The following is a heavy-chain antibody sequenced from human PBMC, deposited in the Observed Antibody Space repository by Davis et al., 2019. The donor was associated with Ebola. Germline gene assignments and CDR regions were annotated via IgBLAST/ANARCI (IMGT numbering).Heavy chain of an antibody. Sequence: ASVKVSCKTSGYIFSDYYMNWVRQTPGQGLEWMGRVNPYSGVTNLAQKFRGRLTMTRDTSITTGHMELRGLTSDDTAVYFCVRSRGSGWNNGALDLWGRGTMVTVSS. V-gene: IGHV1-2*06. J-gene: IGHJ3*01. D-gene: IGHD6-19*01. CDR2: VNPYSGVT. CDR3: VRSRGSGWNNGALDL. CDR1: GYIFSDYY.